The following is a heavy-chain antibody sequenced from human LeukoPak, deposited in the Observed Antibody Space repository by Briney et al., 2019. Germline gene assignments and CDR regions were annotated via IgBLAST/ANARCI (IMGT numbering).Heavy chain of an antibody. J-gene: IGHJ5*02. CDR2: IIPIFGTA. CDR3: ARELIVVPAASGPNWFDP. Sequence: SVKVSCKASGGTFSSYAISWVRQAPGQGLELMGGIIPIFGTANYAQKFQGRVTITADESTSTAYMELSSLRSEDTAVYYCARELIVVPAASGPNWFDPWGQGTLVTVSS. V-gene: IGHV1-69*13. D-gene: IGHD2-2*01. CDR1: GGTFSSYA.